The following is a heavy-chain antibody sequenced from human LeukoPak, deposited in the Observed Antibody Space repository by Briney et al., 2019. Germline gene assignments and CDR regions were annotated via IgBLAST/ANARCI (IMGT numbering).Heavy chain of an antibody. CDR1: GFTFSRDS. V-gene: IGHV3-21*04. Sequence: GRSLRLSCAACGFTFSRDSMNWVRQALGKGLEWDSDFSSITYIYYADSVKGRFSISSDTSTTTLYLHMSCLRADATAVSYCAKDLDYTPSASYFAYWGQGTLVTVSS. CDR2: FSSITYI. D-gene: IGHD4-11*01. J-gene: IGHJ4*02. CDR3: AKDLDYTPSASYFAY.